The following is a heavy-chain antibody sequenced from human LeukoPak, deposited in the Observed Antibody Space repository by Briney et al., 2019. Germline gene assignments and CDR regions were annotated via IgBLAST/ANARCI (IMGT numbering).Heavy chain of an antibody. CDR1: GFTFGDYY. J-gene: IGHJ6*02. CDR3: AREVVIVPDYFYYGLDV. D-gene: IGHD2/OR15-2a*01. Sequence: GGSLRLSCAASGFTFGDYYMTWIRQAPGKGLEWLSFISSRGDSLYYADSVRGRFTISRDNANNSLFLQMNSLRAEDTAVYYCAREVVIVPDYFYYGLDVWGQGTTVSVSS. CDR2: ISSRGDSL. V-gene: IGHV3-11*01.